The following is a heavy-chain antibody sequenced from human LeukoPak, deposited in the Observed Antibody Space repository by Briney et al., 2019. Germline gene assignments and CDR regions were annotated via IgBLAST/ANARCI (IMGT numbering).Heavy chain of an antibody. J-gene: IGHJ4*02. Sequence: GSLRLSCAASGFTFSSYAMHWVRQAPGKGLEWVAVISYDGSNKYYADSVKGRFTISRDNSKNTLYLQMNSLRAEDTAVYYCARISSGIAAAGSRQGFDYWGQGTLVTVSS. CDR1: GFTFSSYA. V-gene: IGHV3-30-3*01. CDR2: ISYDGSNK. CDR3: ARISSGIAAAGSRQGFDY. D-gene: IGHD6-13*01.